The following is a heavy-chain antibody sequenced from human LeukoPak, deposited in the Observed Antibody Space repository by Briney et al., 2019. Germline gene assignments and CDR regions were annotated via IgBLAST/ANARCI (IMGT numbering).Heavy chain of an antibody. Sequence: SETLSLTCAVYGGSFSGYYWSWIRQPPGKGLEWIGEINHSGSTNYNPSLKSRVTISVDTSKNQFSLKLSSVTAADTAVYYCARVKPYSSGLFIGCYFDYWGQGTLVTVSS. CDR3: ARVKPYSSGLFIGCYFDY. CDR1: GGSFSGYY. J-gene: IGHJ4*02. V-gene: IGHV4-34*01. CDR2: INHSGST. D-gene: IGHD6-19*01.